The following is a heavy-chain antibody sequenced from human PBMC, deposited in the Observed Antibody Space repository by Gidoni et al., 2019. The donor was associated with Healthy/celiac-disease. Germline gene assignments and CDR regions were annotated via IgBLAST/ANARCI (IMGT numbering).Heavy chain of an antibody. CDR1: RFPFSSYG. CDR2: ISYDGSDS. J-gene: IGHJ6*02. Sequence: QVQLVESGGGVVQPGSSLRLSCAASRFPFSSYGMHWVRQAPGKGLEWVAVISYDGSDSYYADSVKGRFTISRDNSKNTLYLKMNSLRAEDTAVYYCTKASSGYYGMDVWGQGTTVTVSS. CDR3: TKASSGYYGMDV. V-gene: IGHV3-30*18.